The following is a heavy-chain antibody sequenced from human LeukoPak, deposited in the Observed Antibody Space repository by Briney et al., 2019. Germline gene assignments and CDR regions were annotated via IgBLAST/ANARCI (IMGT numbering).Heavy chain of an antibody. D-gene: IGHD5-24*01. V-gene: IGHV3-9*01. CDR3: ARAVQRWLQLDAFDI. Sequence: GGSLRLSCAVSGFTFDDYAMHWVRQVPGKGLEWVSGINWNSDSIGYADSVKGRFTISRDNAKNSLYLQMNSLRAEDTAVYYCARAVQRWLQLDAFDIWGQGTMVTVSS. CDR1: GFTFDDYA. CDR2: INWNSDSI. J-gene: IGHJ3*02.